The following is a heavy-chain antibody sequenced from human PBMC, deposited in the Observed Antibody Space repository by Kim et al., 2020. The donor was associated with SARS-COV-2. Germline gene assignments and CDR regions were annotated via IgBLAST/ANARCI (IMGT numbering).Heavy chain of an antibody. Sequence: GGSLRLSCAASGFTFSSYAMRWVRQAPGKGLEWVSAISGSGGSTYYADSVKGRFTISRDNSKNTLYLQMNSLRAEDTAVYYCAKAGKGGSWLDYFDYWGQGTLVTVSS. J-gene: IGHJ4*02. CDR3: AKAGKGGSWLDYFDY. V-gene: IGHV3-23*01. CDR1: GFTFSSYA. D-gene: IGHD2-15*01. CDR2: ISGSGGST.